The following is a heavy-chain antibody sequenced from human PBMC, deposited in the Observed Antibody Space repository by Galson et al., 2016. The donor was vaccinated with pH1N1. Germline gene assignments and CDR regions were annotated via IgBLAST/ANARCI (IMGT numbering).Heavy chain of an antibody. V-gene: IGHV3-23*01. CDR2: ISGGGATT. CDR1: GFTFSTFA. Sequence: SLRLSCAPSGFTFSTFAMGWVRQAPGKGLQWLSAISGGGATTYYIDSVKGRFTISRDNSKNTLYLEMNSLKAEDTALYYCVKYDSSGYYYGRLVNWGQGTLVTASS. CDR3: VKYDSSGYYYGRLVN. D-gene: IGHD3-22*01. J-gene: IGHJ4*02.